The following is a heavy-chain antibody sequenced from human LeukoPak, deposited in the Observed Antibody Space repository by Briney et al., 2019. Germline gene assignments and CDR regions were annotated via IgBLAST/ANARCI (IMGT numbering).Heavy chain of an antibody. Sequence: GASVKVSCTASGYTFTGYYMHWVRQAPGQGLEWMGWINPNSGGTNYAQKFQGRVTMTRDTSISTAYMELSRLRSDDTAVYYCARDLTYSGSYRGDYWGQGTLVTVSS. CDR3: ARDLTYSGSYRGDY. V-gene: IGHV1-2*02. CDR1: GYTFTGYY. D-gene: IGHD1-26*01. CDR2: INPNSGGT. J-gene: IGHJ4*02.